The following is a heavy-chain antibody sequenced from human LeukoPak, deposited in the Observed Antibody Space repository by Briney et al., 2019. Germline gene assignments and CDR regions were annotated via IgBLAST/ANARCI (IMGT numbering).Heavy chain of an antibody. D-gene: IGHD5-24*01. CDR2: INPSGGST. Sequence: ASVKVSCKASGYTFTSYYMHWVRQAPGQGLEWMGIINPSGGSTSYAQKFQGRVTMTRDTSTSTDYLELSSLRSEDTAVYYCARDNSVRDEAWWFNSWGQGTLVTVSS. V-gene: IGHV1-46*01. CDR3: ARDNSVRDEAWWFNS. CDR1: GYTFTSYY. J-gene: IGHJ5*01.